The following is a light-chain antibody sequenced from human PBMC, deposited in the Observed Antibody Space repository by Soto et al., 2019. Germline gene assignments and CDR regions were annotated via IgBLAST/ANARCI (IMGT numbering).Light chain of an antibody. J-gene: IGLJ1*01. CDR3: SSYTSSSTLVV. Sequence: QSALTQPASVSGSPGQSITISCNVTSSNVGGYNYVSWYQQHPGKAPKLMIYEVSNRPSGVSNRFSGSKSGNTASLTISGLQAEDEADYYCSSYTSSSTLVVFGTGTKVTVL. V-gene: IGLV2-14*01. CDR2: EVS. CDR1: SSNVGGYNY.